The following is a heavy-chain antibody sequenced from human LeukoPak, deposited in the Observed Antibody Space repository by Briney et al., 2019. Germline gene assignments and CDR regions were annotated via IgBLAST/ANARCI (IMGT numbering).Heavy chain of an antibody. D-gene: IGHD6-19*01. CDR1: CVSMSSYY. J-gene: IGHJ3*02. Sequence: SETLSLTCTVSCVSMSSYYWSLIRQPPGKGLGWVWYIYYSGRTNYNPSLKSRVTISVDTSKNQFSLKLSSCTAPRTAGYYFARARTQIAVDAFDIWGQGTMVTVSS. V-gene: IGHV4-59*01. CDR2: IYYSGRT. CDR3: ARARTQIAVDAFDI.